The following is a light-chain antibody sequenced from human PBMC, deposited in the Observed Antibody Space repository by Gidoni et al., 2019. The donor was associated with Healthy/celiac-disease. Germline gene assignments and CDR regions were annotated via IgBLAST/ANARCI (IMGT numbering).Light chain of an antibody. Sequence: LTQPRSVSGSPGQSVTISCTGTSSDVGGYNHVSWYQQHPGKAPKLMIYDVSKRPSGVPDRFSGAKSGNTASLTISGLQAEDEADYYYGSYAGSYSVVFGGGTKLTVL. V-gene: IGLV2-11*01. CDR2: DVS. CDR3: GSYAGSYSVV. J-gene: IGLJ2*01. CDR1: SSDVGGYNH.